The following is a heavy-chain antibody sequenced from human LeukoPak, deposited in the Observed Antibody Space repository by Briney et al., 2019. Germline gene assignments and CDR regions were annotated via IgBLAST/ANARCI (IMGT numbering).Heavy chain of an antibody. J-gene: IGHJ5*02. D-gene: IGHD3-22*01. Sequence: GESLKISCKGSGYGFTNYWIGWVRQMPGKGLEWMGIINPGDSDTRYNPSSQGQVTISADKSIKTAYLQWSSLKASDTAMYYCATPHYYDSSGQINPWGQGTLVTVSS. V-gene: IGHV5-51*01. CDR2: INPGDSDT. CDR1: GYGFTNYW. CDR3: ATPHYYDSSGQINP.